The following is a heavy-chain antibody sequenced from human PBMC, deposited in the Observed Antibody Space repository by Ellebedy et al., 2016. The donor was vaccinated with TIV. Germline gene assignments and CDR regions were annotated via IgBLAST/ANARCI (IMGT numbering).Heavy chain of an antibody. Sequence: GGSLRLSXAVSGFTFSRTVMNWVRQAPGKGLEWVANIKQDGSEKYYVDSVKGRFTISRDNAKNSLYLQMNSLRAEDTAVYYCAGRGYWGQGTLVTVSS. V-gene: IGHV3-7*01. CDR3: AGRGY. CDR2: IKQDGSEK. J-gene: IGHJ4*02. D-gene: IGHD3-10*01. CDR1: GFTFSRTV.